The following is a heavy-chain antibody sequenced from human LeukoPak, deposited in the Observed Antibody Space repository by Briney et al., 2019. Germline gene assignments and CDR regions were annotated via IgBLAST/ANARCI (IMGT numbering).Heavy chain of an antibody. CDR1: GFTFSSYS. D-gene: IGHD2-2*01. V-gene: IGHV3-23*01. CDR2: ISGSGGST. J-gene: IGHJ6*02. Sequence: PGGSLRLSCAASGFTFSSYSMNWVRQAPGKGLEWVSAISGSGGSTYYADSVKGRFTISRDNSKNTLYLQMNSLRAEDTAVYYCANLGYCSSTSCSRTYYYYGMDVWGQGTTVTVSS. CDR3: ANLGYCSSTSCSRTYYYYGMDV.